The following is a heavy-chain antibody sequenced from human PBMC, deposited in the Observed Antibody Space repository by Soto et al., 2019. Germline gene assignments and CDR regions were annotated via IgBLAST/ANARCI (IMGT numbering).Heavy chain of an antibody. J-gene: IGHJ4*02. CDR3: ARSFTYGAQRFDY. V-gene: IGHV4-59*01. Sequence: WTWLRQPPGKGLEWIGYIYDGGTTDYSPSLKSRVAISVDTSKNQFSLRLSSVTAADTAMYYCARSFTYGAQRFDYWGQGALVTVSS. CDR2: IYDGGTT. D-gene: IGHD3-10*01.